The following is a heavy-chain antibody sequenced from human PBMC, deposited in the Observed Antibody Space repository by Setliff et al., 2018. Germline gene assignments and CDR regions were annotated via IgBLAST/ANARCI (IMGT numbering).Heavy chain of an antibody. CDR1: GYSISSGYY. CDR2: IYDSGST. Sequence: SETLSLTCAVSGYSISSGYYWGWIRQPPGKGLEWIGNIYDSGSTSYNPSLKSRVTISVDTSKNQFSLKLSSETAADTAVYYCARLGGSSGSGGFYYYYYGMDVWGQGTTVTVSS. CDR3: ARLGGSSGSGGFYYYYYGMDV. V-gene: IGHV4-38-2*01. J-gene: IGHJ6*02. D-gene: IGHD3-22*01.